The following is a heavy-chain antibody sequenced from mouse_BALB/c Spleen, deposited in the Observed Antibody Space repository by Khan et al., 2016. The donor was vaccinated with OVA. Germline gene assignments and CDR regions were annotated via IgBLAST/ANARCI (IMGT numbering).Heavy chain of an antibody. CDR2: INSNGGST. J-gene: IGHJ3*01. CDR3: ASYYYGSRGFAY. Sequence: EVQLVESGGGLVQPGGSLKLSCAASGFTFSSYGMSWVRQTPDKRLELVATINSNGGSTYYPDSVKGRFTISRDNAKNTLYLQMSSLKSEDTAMYYCASYYYGSRGFAYWGQVTLVTVSA. CDR1: GFTFSSYG. V-gene: IGHV5-6-3*01. D-gene: IGHD1-1*01.